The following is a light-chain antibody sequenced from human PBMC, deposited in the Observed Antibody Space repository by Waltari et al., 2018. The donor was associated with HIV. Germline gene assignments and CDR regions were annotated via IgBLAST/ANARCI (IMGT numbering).Light chain of an antibody. CDR1: RTVYFNSNNHNY. Sequence: IVMTQSSESLPVSLVVRATMNCRSSRTVYFNSNNHNYLAWYQQKPGQSPKVLIYWASTRASGVPGRFSGSGSGTDFNLTISSLQADDVAVYYCQQYYTIESTFGGGTKVEIK. CDR2: WAS. J-gene: IGKJ4*01. CDR3: QQYYTIEST. V-gene: IGKV4-1*01.